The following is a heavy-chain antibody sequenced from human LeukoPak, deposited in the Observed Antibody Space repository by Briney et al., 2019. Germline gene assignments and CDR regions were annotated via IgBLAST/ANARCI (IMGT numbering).Heavy chain of an antibody. CDR1: GFTFSSYR. CDR3: ARGRSSAGFDY. Sequence: GGSLRLSCEASGFTFSSYRMNWVRQGPGKGLEWVSSISSSSTYIYYADSVKGRFTISRDNAKNSLYLQMNSLRAEDTAVYYCARGRSSAGFDYWGQGTLVTVSS. CDR2: ISSSSTYI. V-gene: IGHV3-21*04. J-gene: IGHJ4*02.